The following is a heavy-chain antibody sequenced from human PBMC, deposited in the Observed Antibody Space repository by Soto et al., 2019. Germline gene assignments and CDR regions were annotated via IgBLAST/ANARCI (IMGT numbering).Heavy chain of an antibody. CDR1: GFTFSSYG. CDR2: LWYDGSNK. J-gene: IGHJ6*02. V-gene: IGHV3-33*01. Sequence: QVQLVESGGGVVQPGRSLRLSCAASGFTFSSYGMHWVRQAPGKGLEWVAVLWYDGSNKYYADSVKGRFTISRDNSKNTLYLQMNSLRAEDTAVYYCAREIKRVAATRDGGMDVWGQGTTVTVSS. CDR3: AREIKRVAATRDGGMDV. D-gene: IGHD2-15*01.